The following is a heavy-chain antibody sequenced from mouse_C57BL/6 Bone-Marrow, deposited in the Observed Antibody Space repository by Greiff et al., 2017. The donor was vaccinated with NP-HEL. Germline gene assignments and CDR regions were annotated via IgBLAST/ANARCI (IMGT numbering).Heavy chain of an antibody. CDR3: ARDGGGYFDY. V-gene: IGHV3-6*01. Sequence: DVQLQESGPGLVKPSQSLSLTCSVTGYSITSGYYWNWIRQFPGNKLEWMGYISYYGSNNSNPSLKNRISITRDTSKNQFFLKLNSVTTEDTATYYCARDGGGYFDYWGQGTTLTVSS. CDR1: GYSITSGYY. CDR2: ISYYGSN. J-gene: IGHJ2*01.